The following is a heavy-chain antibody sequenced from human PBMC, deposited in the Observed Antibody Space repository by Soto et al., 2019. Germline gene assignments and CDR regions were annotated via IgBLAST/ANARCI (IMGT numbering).Heavy chain of an antibody. CDR2: IYYSGST. CDR3: AREGVVPAAFSYGMDV. CDR1: GGSISSYY. V-gene: IGHV4-59*01. D-gene: IGHD2-2*01. Sequence: SETLSLTCTVSGGSISSYYWSWIRQPPGKGLEWIGYIYYSGSTNYNPSLKSRVTISVDTSKNQFSLKLSSVTAADTAVYYCAREGVVPAAFSYGMDVWGQGTTVTVSS. J-gene: IGHJ6*02.